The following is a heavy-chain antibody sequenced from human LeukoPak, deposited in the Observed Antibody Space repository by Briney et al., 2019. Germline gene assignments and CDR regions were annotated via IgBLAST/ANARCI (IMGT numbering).Heavy chain of an antibody. J-gene: IGHJ3*02. CDR3: TRDPNGDYVGAFDM. CDR2: IRGSGGGT. Sequence: GGSLRLSCAASGITFSTYAMTLVRQAPGKGVELVSSIRGSGGGTDYADSVKGQFTISRDNSRDTLFLQMNSLRAEDTALYYCTRDPNGDYVGAFDMWGPGTMVTVSS. D-gene: IGHD4-17*01. V-gene: IGHV3-23*01. CDR1: GITFSTYA.